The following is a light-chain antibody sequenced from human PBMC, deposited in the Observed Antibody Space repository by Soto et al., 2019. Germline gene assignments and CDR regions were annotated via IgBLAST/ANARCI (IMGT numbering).Light chain of an antibody. V-gene: IGKV3-15*01. J-gene: IGKJ1*01. CDR2: GAS. Sequence: EVVMTQSPATLSLSPGERATLSCRASQGVSNHLAWYQQKPGQAPRLLIYGASTRATGIPARFSGSGSGTEFTLIISSLQAEDVAVYYCQQYDNWPPWTFGQGTKVEIK. CDR3: QQYDNWPPWT. CDR1: QGVSNH.